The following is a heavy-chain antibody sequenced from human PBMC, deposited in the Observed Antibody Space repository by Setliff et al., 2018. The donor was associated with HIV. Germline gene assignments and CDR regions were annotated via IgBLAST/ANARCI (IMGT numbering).Heavy chain of an antibody. D-gene: IGHD5-18*01. Sequence: PGGSLRLSCAASGFSFTNARMSWVRQAPGKGLEWIGHIKSKAEGGTSDYAAPVKGRFTISRQDSRNTLYLQMNSLKTEDTAFYYCTSDLDTAMPQIDYWGQGTLVTVSS. V-gene: IGHV3-15*01. CDR1: GFSFTNAR. J-gene: IGHJ4*02. CDR2: IKSKAEGGTS. CDR3: TSDLDTAMPQIDY.